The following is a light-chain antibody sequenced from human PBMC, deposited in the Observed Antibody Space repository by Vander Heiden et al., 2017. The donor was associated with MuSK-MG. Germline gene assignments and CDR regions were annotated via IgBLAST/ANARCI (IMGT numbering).Light chain of an antibody. CDR1: NSDVGSYNL. CDR2: EGS. CDR3: CSYAGSSTPYV. J-gene: IGLJ1*01. V-gene: IGLV2-23*01. Sequence: QSALTQPASVSGSPGQSITISCTVTNSDVGSYNLVSWYQHLPGKAPKLMIYEGSKRPAGVSNRFSGSKSGNTASLTISGLQAEDEADYYCCSYAGSSTPYVFGTGSKVIVL.